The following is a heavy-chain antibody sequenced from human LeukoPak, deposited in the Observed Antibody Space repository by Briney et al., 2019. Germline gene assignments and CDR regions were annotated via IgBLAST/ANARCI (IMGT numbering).Heavy chain of an antibody. V-gene: IGHV1-2*02. CDR1: GYTFTGYY. J-gene: IGHJ4*02. CDR2: INPNSGGT. D-gene: IGHD5-18*01. CDR3: ARDIGYSYGLDDY. Sequence: ASVKVPCKASGYTFTGYYMHWVRQAPGQGLEWMGWINPNSGGTNYAQKFQGRVTMTRDTSISTAYMELSRLRSDDTAVYYCARDIGYSYGLDDYWGQGTLVTVSS.